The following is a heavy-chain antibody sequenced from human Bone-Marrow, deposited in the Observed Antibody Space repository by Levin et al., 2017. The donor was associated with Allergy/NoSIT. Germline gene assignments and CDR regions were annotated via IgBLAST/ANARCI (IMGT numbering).Heavy chain of an antibody. Sequence: GGSLRLSCAASGFSFTSYAISWVRQAPGKGLEWVSGVSHSGSSTYYADSVKGRVTISRDNAKNTVYLQMNSLRGDDTAVYYCAKLVLTTSTLYAMDVWGQGTTVTVSS. V-gene: IGHV3-23*01. CDR2: VSHSGSST. J-gene: IGHJ6*02. CDR1: GFSFTSYA. CDR3: AKLVLTTSTLYAMDV. D-gene: IGHD4/OR15-4a*01.